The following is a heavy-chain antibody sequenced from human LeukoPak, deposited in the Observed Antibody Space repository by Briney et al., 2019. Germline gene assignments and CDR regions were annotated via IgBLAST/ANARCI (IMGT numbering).Heavy chain of an antibody. D-gene: IGHD2-15*01. CDR3: ARDGGYCSGGSCYFFSY. J-gene: IGHJ4*02. Sequence: GRSLRLSWAASGFTFSSYAMHWVRQAPGKGLEWVAVISYDGSNKYYADSVKGRFTISRDNSKNTLYLQTNSLRAEDTAVYYCARDGGYCSGGSCYFFSYWGQGTLVTVSS. CDR2: ISYDGSNK. V-gene: IGHV3-30*04. CDR1: GFTFSSYA.